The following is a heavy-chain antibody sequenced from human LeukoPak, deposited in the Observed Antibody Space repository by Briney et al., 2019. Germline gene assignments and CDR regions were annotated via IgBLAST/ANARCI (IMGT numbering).Heavy chain of an antibody. CDR2: ISWNSGSK. CDR3: AKGGHYDFWSGSNWFDP. D-gene: IGHD3-3*01. Sequence: PGRSLRLSCAASGFTFDDYAMHWVRQAPGKGLEWVSGISWNSGSKGYADSVKGRFTISRDNAKNSLYLQMNSLRAEDTALYYCAKGGHYDFWSGSNWFDPWGQGTLVTVSS. J-gene: IGHJ5*02. V-gene: IGHV3-9*01. CDR1: GFTFDDYA.